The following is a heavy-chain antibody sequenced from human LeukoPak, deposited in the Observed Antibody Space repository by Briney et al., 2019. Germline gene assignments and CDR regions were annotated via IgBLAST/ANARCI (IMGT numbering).Heavy chain of an antibody. CDR1: GFTLSSYW. J-gene: IGHJ5*02. V-gene: IGHV4-39*07. CDR2: IYYSGST. CDR3: ARDSTSYCSGGSCYSGSWFDP. Sequence: LSCAASGFTLSSYWMHWVRQPPGKGLEWIGSIYYSGSTYYNPSLKSRVTISVDTSKNQFSLKLSSVTAADTAVYYCARDSTSYCSGGSCYSGSWFDPWGQGTLVTVSS. D-gene: IGHD2-15*01.